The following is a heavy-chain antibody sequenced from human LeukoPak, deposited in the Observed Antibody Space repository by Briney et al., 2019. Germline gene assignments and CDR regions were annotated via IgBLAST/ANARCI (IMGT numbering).Heavy chain of an antibody. CDR3: ARDRSLSDSSGYYPNPGAFDI. J-gene: IGHJ3*02. Sequence: PSQTLSLTCTVSGGSISGGGYYWSWIRQHPGKGLEWIGYIYYSGSTYYNPSLKSRVTISVDTSKNQFSLKLSSVTAADTAVYYCARDRSLSDSSGYYPNPGAFDIWGQGTMVTVSS. CDR2: IYYSGST. V-gene: IGHV4-31*03. CDR1: GGSISGGGYY. D-gene: IGHD3-22*01.